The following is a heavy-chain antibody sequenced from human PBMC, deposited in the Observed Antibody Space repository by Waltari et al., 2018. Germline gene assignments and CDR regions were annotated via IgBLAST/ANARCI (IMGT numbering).Heavy chain of an antibody. V-gene: IGHV5-51*01. J-gene: IGHJ5*02. CDR3: ARHPRGELLQDWFDP. Sequence: GESLKISCKGSGYSFTSYWIGWVRQMPGKGLEWMGIIYPGDSDTRYSPSFQGQVTISADKSISTAYLQWSSLKASDTAMYYCARHPRGELLQDWFDPWGQGTLVTVSS. D-gene: IGHD1-26*01. CDR2: IYPGDSDT. CDR1: GYSFTSYW.